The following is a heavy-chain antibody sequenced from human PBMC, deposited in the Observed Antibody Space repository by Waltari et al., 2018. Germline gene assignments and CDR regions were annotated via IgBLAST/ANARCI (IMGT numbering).Heavy chain of an antibody. CDR3: ASDAAPIGGVIAYPLSYYYYYMDV. CDR2: IYHSGST. CDR1: GYSISSGYY. Sequence: QVQLQESGPGLVKPSETLSLTCTVSGYSISSGYYWGWIRQPPGNGLEWIGSIYHSGSTYYNPSLKSRVTISVDTSKNQFSLKLSSVTAADTAVYYCASDAAPIGGVIAYPLSYYYYYMDVWGKGTTVTVSS. J-gene: IGHJ6*03. D-gene: IGHD3-16*02. V-gene: IGHV4-38-2*02.